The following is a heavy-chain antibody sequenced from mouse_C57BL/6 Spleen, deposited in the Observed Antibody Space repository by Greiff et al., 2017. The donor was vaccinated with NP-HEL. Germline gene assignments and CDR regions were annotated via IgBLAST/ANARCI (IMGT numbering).Heavy chain of an antibody. CDR1: GYTFTSYW. CDR2: IDPSDSET. Sequence: QVQLKESGAELVRPGSSVKLSCKASGYTFTSYWMHWVKQRPIQGLEWIGNIDPSDSETHYNQKFKDKATLTVDKSSSTAYMQLSSLTSEDSAVYYCARLWNYFDYWGQGTTLTVSS. J-gene: IGHJ2*01. V-gene: IGHV1-52*01. CDR3: ARLWNYFDY. D-gene: IGHD1-1*02.